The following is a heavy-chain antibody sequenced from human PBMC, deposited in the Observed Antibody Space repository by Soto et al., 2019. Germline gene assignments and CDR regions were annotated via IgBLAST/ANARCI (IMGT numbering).Heavy chain of an antibody. CDR2: IYYSGST. J-gene: IGHJ6*02. Sequence: QVQLQESGPGLVKPSQTLSLTCTVSGGSSSSGGYYWSWIRQHPGKGLEWIGYIYYSGSTYYNPSLKSRVTISVDTSKNQFSLKLSSVTAADTAVYYCARSGSGSYYNAFYYYYGMDVWGQGTTVTVSS. D-gene: IGHD3-10*01. CDR1: GGSSSSGGYY. CDR3: ARSGSGSYYNAFYYYYGMDV. V-gene: IGHV4-31*03.